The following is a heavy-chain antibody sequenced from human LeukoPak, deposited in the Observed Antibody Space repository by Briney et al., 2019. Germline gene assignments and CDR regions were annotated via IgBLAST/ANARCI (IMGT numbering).Heavy chain of an antibody. D-gene: IGHD2-2*01. CDR1: GDSISSGGYH. V-gene: IGHV4-31*03. J-gene: IGHJ5*02. CDR3: ARKPTGYCSGTSCRYNWFDP. CDR2: IYYSGST. Sequence: SQTLSLTCTVSGDSISSGGYHWSWIRQLPGEGLEWIGYIYYSGSTHYNPSLKSRVTISVDTSENQFSLRLSSVTVADTAVYYCARKPTGYCSGTSCRYNWFDPWGQGTLVTVST.